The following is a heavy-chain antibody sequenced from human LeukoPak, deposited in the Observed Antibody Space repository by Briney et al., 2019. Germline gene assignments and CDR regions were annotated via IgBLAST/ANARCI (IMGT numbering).Heavy chain of an antibody. Sequence: SETLSLTCTVSGGSISSGDYYWSWIRQPPGKGLEWIGYIYYSGSTYYNPSLKSRVTISVDTSKNQFTLKLSSVTAADTAVYYCARAMRNTDYGDNDAFDIWGQGTMVTVSS. V-gene: IGHV4-30-4*01. CDR1: GGSISSGDYY. D-gene: IGHD4-17*01. J-gene: IGHJ3*02. CDR2: IYYSGST. CDR3: ARAMRNTDYGDNDAFDI.